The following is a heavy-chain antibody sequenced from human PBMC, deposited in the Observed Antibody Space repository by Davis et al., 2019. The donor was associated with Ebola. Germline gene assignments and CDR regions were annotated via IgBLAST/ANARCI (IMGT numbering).Heavy chain of an antibody. Sequence: GGSLRLSCAASGFTFSRYSMNWVRQAPGKGLEWVSYISRSGYTIYYADSVKGRFTISRDNSKNTLYLQMNSLRDEDTAVYYCARVGRSSRYYYYGMDVWGKGTTVTVSS. CDR2: ISRSGYTI. D-gene: IGHD6-13*01. V-gene: IGHV3-48*02. CDR1: GFTFSRYS. CDR3: ARVGRSSRYYYYGMDV. J-gene: IGHJ6*04.